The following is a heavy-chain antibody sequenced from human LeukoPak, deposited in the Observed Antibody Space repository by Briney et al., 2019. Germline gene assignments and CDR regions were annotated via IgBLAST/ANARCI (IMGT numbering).Heavy chain of an antibody. D-gene: IGHD3-10*01. V-gene: IGHV3-21*04. Sequence: GGSLRLSCAASGFTFSDYAMDWVRQAPGEGLEWVSAISSSSAYIYYADSVKGRFTISRDNAKNSVSLQMNSLRAEDTAVYYCARQYYYGSGTYEWLIFFDLWGRGTLVTVSS. CDR2: ISSSSAYI. J-gene: IGHJ2*01. CDR3: ARQYYYGSGTYEWLIFFDL. CDR1: GFTFSDYA.